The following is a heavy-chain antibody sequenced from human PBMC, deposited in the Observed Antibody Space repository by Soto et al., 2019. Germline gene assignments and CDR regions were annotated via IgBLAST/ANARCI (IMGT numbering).Heavy chain of an antibody. CDR3: ARQSGNRGDAFDI. CDR1: GYSFTNYW. V-gene: IGHV5-51*01. Sequence: GESLTISCKGSGYSFTNYWIAWVRQMPGKGLEWLGIIYPDDSDTRYSPSFQGQVTISADKSISTAYLQRSSLKASDTAMYYCARQSGNRGDAFDIWGQGTMVTVSS. CDR2: IYPDDSDT. D-gene: IGHD2-15*01. J-gene: IGHJ3*02.